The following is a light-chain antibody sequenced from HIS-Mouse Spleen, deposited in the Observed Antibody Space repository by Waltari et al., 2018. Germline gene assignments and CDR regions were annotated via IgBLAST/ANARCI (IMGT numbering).Light chain of an antibody. CDR3: CSYAGSYTFVV. CDR1: SSDVGGYNY. Sequence: QSALTQPRSVSGSPGQSVTISCTGTSSDVGGYNYVSWYQQHPGKAPKLMIYDGSKRPSGVPGRFSGSKPGNTASLTISGLQAEDEADYYCCSYAGSYTFVVFGGGTKLTVL. CDR2: DGS. V-gene: IGLV2-11*01. J-gene: IGLJ2*01.